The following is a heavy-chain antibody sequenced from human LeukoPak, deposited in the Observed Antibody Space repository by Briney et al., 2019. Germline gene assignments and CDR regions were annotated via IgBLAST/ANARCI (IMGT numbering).Heavy chain of an antibody. Sequence: EASVKVSCKASGGTFSSYAISWVRQAPGQGLEWMGGIIPIFGTANYAQKFQGRVTITADKSTSTACMELSSLRSEDTAVYYCAREDTAMGYSGIDYWGQGTLVTVSS. V-gene: IGHV1-69*06. D-gene: IGHD5-18*01. CDR1: GGTFSSYA. J-gene: IGHJ4*02. CDR2: IIPIFGTA. CDR3: AREDTAMGYSGIDY.